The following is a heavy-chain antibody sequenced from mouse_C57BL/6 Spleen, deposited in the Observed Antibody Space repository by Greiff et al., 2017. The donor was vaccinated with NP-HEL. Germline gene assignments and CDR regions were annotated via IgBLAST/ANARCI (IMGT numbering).Heavy chain of an antibody. V-gene: IGHV1-22*01. CDR3: ERSYSNYVDWFAY. D-gene: IGHD2-5*01. CDR2: INPNNGGT. CDR1: GYTFTDYN. J-gene: IGHJ3*01. Sequence: EVQLQQSGPELVKPGASVKMSCKASGYTFTDYNMHWVKQSHGKSLEWIGYINPNNGGTSYNQKFKGKATLTVNKSASTAYRELRSLTSEDSAVYYCERSYSNYVDWFAYWGQGTLVTVSA.